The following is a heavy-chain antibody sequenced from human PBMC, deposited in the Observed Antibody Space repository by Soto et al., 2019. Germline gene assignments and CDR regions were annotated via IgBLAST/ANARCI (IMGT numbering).Heavy chain of an antibody. J-gene: IGHJ2*01. D-gene: IGHD7-27*01. V-gene: IGHV2-5*01. CDR3: ARTLWGALYDERYFDV. CDR2: IYWNDDM. CDR1: GVSLSTSGVG. Sequence: QITLKESGPTLVKPTQTLTLTCTFSGVSLSTSGVGVGWIRQPPGKALEWLALIYWNDDMRSSPSLKTRLTITKDTSKNQVVLTMTNKDPVDTATYYCARTLWGALYDERYFDVWGRGTLVTVSS.